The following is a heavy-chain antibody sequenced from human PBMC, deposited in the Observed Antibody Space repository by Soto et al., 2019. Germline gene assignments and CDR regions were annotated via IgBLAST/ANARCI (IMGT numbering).Heavy chain of an antibody. J-gene: IGHJ6*02. CDR3: ARGVYCSSTSCYWGMDV. V-gene: IGHV4-34*01. Sequence: SETLSLTCAVYGRSLSGSYWSWMREPPGKGLEWIGEINHSGSTNYNPSLKSRVTISVDTSKNQFSLKLSSMTAADTAVYYCARGVYCSSTSCYWGMDVWGQGTTVS. D-gene: IGHD2-2*01. CDR1: GRSLSGSY. CDR2: INHSGST.